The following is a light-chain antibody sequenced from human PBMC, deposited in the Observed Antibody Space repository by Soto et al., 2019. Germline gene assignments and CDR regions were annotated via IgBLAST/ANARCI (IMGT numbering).Light chain of an antibody. CDR3: RSYAGGTGVV. J-gene: IGLJ2*01. CDR1: SSDVGRYNL. Sequence: QSALTQPASVSGSPGQSITISCTGTSSDVGRYNLVSWYQQHPGKAPKLLIFEDIERPSGVSNRFSGSKSGNTASLTISGLQTEDEADYYCRSYAGGTGVVFGGGTQLTVL. V-gene: IGLV2-23*01. CDR2: EDI.